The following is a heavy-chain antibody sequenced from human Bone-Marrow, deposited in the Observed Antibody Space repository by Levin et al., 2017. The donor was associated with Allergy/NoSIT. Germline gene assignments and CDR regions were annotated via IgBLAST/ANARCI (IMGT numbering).Heavy chain of an antibody. V-gene: IGHV3-30*04. Sequence: LSLTCEASGFNFANYAMQWVRQAPGKGLEWLSIISFDGSNTHHAESVKGRFTISRDNSKNIVYLQMNSLRVEDTALFYCARQRTSPGGYYYYANDLWGQGTTVIVSS. CDR3: ARQRTSPGGYYYYANDL. CDR1: GFNFANYA. D-gene: IGHD1-26*01. CDR2: ISFDGSNT. J-gene: IGHJ6*02.